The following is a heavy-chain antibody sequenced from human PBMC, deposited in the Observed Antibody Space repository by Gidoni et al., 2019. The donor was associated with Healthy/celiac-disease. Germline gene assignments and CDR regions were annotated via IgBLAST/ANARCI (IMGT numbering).Heavy chain of an antibody. CDR2: IYTSGST. CDR1: GGSISSGSYY. J-gene: IGHJ6*02. Sequence: QVQLQESGPGLVKPSQTLSLTCTVSGGSISSGSYYWSWIRQPAGKGLEWIGRIYTSGSTNYNPSLKSRVTISVDTSKNQFSLKLSSVTAADTAVYYCARESAVKDGYTLHYYYGMDVWGQGTTVTVSS. V-gene: IGHV4-61*02. D-gene: IGHD5-12*01. CDR3: ARESAVKDGYTLHYYYGMDV.